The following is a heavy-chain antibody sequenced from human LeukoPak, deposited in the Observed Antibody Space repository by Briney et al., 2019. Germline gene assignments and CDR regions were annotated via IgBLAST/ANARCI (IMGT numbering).Heavy chain of an antibody. CDR3: ARDDREVDY. J-gene: IGHJ4*02. CDR2: INWNGGST. Sequence: GGSLRLSCAASGFTFSSYWMHWVRHAPGKGLEWVSGINWNGGSTGYADSVKGRFTISRDNAKNSLYLQMNSLRAEDTALYYCARDDREVDYWGQGTLVTVSS. V-gene: IGHV3-20*04. CDR1: GFTFSSYW. D-gene: IGHD1-26*01.